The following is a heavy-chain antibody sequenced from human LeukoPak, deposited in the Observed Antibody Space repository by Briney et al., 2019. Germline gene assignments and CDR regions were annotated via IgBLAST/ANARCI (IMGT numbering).Heavy chain of an antibody. CDR2: ITSNSRYI. Sequence: GGSLRLSCAASGFTFSSYIMNWVRQTPGKELEWVSSITSNSRYIYYPDSVKGRFTISRDNAKNSLYLQMNSLRAEDTAVYYCARGNPTEGAFDYWGQGTLVTVSS. V-gene: IGHV3-21*01. CDR3: ARGNPTEGAFDY. D-gene: IGHD1-26*01. CDR1: GFTFSSYI. J-gene: IGHJ4*02.